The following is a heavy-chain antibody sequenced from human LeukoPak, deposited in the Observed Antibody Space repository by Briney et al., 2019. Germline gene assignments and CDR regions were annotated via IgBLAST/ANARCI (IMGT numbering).Heavy chain of an antibody. Sequence: ASVKVSCKASGYTLTSYGISWVRQAPGQGLEWMGWISAYNGNTNYAQKLQGRVTMTTDTSTSTAYMELRSLRSDDAAVYYCAVALYDILGEPPDRNYGMDVWGQGTTVTVSS. CDR2: ISAYNGNT. D-gene: IGHD3-9*01. CDR1: GYTLTSYG. V-gene: IGHV1-18*01. CDR3: AVALYDILGEPPDRNYGMDV. J-gene: IGHJ6*02.